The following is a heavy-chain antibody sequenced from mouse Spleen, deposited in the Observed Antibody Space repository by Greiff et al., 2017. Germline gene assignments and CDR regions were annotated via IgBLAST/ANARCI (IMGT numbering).Heavy chain of an antibody. CDR2: ISSGGSYT. CDR1: GFTFSSYA. V-gene: IGHV5-9-3*01. J-gene: IGHJ2*01. CDR3: ARREYRYYFDY. Sequence: EVQLVESGGGLVKPGGSLKLSCAASGFTFSSYAMSWVRQTPEKRLEWVATISSGGSYTYYPDSVKGRFTISRDNAKNTLYLQMSSLRSEDTAMYYCARREYRYYFDYWGQGTTLTVSS. D-gene: IGHD2-14*01.